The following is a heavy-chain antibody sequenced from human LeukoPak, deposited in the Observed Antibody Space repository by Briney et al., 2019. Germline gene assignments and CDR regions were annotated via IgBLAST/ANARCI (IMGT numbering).Heavy chain of an antibody. J-gene: IGHJ4*02. CDR3: ARRVSVAEYDY. CDR2: ISSSGSTI. V-gene: IGHV3-11*01. D-gene: IGHD6-19*01. Sequence: GGSLRLTCAASGFTFSDYYMSWIRQAPGKGLEWVSYISSSGSTIYYADSVKGRFTISRDNAKNSLYLQMNSLRAEDTAVYYCARRVSVAEYDYWGQGTLVTVSS. CDR1: GFTFSDYY.